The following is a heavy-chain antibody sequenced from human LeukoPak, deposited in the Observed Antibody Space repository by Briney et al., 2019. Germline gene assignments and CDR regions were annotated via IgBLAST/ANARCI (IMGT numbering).Heavy chain of an antibody. CDR1: GFTFSSYA. CDR2: ISSNGGST. CDR3: ARDGAVAGLIDY. Sequence: GGSLRLSCAASGFTFSSYAVHWVRQAPGKGLEYVSAISSNGGSTYYANSVKGRFTISRDNSKNTLYLQMGSLRAEDMAVYYCARDGAVAGLIDYWGQGTLVTVSS. V-gene: IGHV3-64*01. J-gene: IGHJ4*02. D-gene: IGHD6-19*01.